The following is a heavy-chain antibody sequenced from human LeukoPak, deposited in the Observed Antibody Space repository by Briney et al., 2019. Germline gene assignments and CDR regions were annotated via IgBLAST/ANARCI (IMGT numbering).Heavy chain of an antibody. J-gene: IGHJ4*02. Sequence: GGSLRLSCAASGFTFWSYAMSWVRQAPGKGLEWASAISGGGDSTYYADSVKGRFTISRDTSKNTLYLQMNSLRAEDTAVYYCAKDRARGGATDFDYWGQGALVTVSS. V-gene: IGHV3-23*01. CDR1: GFTFWSYA. D-gene: IGHD3-16*01. CDR2: ISGGGDST. CDR3: AKDRARGGATDFDY.